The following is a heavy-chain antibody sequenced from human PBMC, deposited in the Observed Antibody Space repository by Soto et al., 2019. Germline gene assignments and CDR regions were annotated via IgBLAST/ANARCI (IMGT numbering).Heavy chain of an antibody. Sequence: GESLKISCKGSGYSFTSYWISWVRQMPGKGLEWMGRIDPSDSYTNYSPSLQGHVTISADKSISTAYLQWSSLKASDTAMYYCARLISQREWFGAAMLDPWGQGTLVTVSS. CDR2: IDPSDSYT. V-gene: IGHV5-10-1*01. D-gene: IGHD2-2*01. CDR1: GYSFTSYW. CDR3: ARLISQREWFGAAMLDP. J-gene: IGHJ5*02.